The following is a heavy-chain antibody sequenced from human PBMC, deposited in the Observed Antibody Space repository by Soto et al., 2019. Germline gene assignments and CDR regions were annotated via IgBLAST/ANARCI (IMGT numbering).Heavy chain of an antibody. CDR3: TTEGSIVVVPEPQDYYYYGMDV. V-gene: IGHV3-15*07. CDR1: GFTFSNAW. J-gene: IGHJ6*02. Sequence: GGSLRLSCAASGFTFSNAWMNWVRQAPGKGLEWVGRIKSKTDGGTTDYAAPVKGRFTISRDDSKNTLYLQMNSLKTEDTAVYYCTTEGSIVVVPEPQDYYYYGMDVWGQGTTVTVSS. CDR2: IKSKTDGGTT. D-gene: IGHD2-2*01.